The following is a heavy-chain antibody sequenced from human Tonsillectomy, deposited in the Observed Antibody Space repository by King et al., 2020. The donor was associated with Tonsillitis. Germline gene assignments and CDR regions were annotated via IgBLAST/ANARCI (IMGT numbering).Heavy chain of an antibody. J-gene: IGHJ3*02. V-gene: IGHV3-21*01. CDR1: GFTFSSYS. D-gene: IGHD4-17*01. CDR2: ISSSSSYI. Sequence: VQLVESGGGLVKPGGSLRLSCAASGFTFSSYSMNWVRQAPGKGLEWVSSISSSSSYIYYADSVKGRFTIPRDNAKNSLYLQMNSLRAEDTAVYYCAREGGDYGDYVDAFDIWGQGTMVTVSS. CDR3: AREGGDYGDYVDAFDI.